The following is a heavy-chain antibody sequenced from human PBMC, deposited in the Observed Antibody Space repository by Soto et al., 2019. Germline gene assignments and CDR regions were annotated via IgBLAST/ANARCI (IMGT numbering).Heavy chain of an antibody. J-gene: IGHJ5*02. CDR3: AREFPHCSSAGCHDAWFAL. CDR2: ITSSGTYT. CDR1: GFTFSDYY. V-gene: IGHV3-11*05. D-gene: IGHD2-2*01. Sequence: GGSLRLSCAASGFTFSDYYMSWIRQAPGKGLEWVSYITSSGTYTKSADSVKGRFTMSRDNAKNSVNLQMNSLRAEDTAVYYCAREFPHCSSAGCHDAWFALWGQGTLVTVSS.